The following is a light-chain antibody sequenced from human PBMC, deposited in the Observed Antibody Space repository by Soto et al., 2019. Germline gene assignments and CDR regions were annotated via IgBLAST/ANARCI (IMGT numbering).Light chain of an antibody. CDR1: QSISNW. V-gene: IGKV1-5*03. CDR2: KAS. Sequence: DIQMTQSPSTLSASVGDRVTITCRASQSISNWLAWHQQKPGKVPKILIYKASSLESGVPSRFSGSGSGTDFTLTISSLQPEDIAVYFCQHYDQFPFTFGGGTKVDIK. CDR3: QHYDQFPFT. J-gene: IGKJ4*01.